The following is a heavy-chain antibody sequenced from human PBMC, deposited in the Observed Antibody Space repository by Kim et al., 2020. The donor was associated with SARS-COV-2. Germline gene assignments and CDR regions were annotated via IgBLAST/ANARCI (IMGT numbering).Heavy chain of an antibody. CDR2: ISGSGNTI. CDR1: GVTFSVYQ. D-gene: IGHD1-1*01. V-gene: IGHV3-48*03. Sequence: GGSLRLSCEVSGVTFSVYQMNWVRQAPGKGLEWVSYISGSGNTIYYADSVKGRFIISRYNAKNSLYLQMDSLRAEDTAVYYCATAAVGTTGKGDDFWGQGTLVTVSS. CDR3: ATAAVGTTGKGDDF. J-gene: IGHJ4*02.